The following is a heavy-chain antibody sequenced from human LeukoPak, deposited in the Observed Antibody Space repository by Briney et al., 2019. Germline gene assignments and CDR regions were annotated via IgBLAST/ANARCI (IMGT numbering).Heavy chain of an antibody. CDR1: GFTFSGYE. J-gene: IGHJ4*02. Sequence: QPGGSLRLSCAASGFTFSGYEMNWVRQAPGKGLEWVSYISSSGSTIYYADSVKGRFTISRDNAKNSLYLQMNSLRAEDTALYYCARDLRVSIAARPAYWGQGTLVTVSS. CDR2: ISSSGSTI. V-gene: IGHV3-48*03. CDR3: ARDLRVSIAARPAY. D-gene: IGHD6-6*01.